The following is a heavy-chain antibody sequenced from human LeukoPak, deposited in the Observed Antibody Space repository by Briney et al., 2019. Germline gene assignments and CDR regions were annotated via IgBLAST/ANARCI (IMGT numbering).Heavy chain of an antibody. J-gene: IGHJ4*02. CDR3: AKSSQLGIRLAFDY. CDR2: ISYDGSNK. D-gene: IGHD7-27*01. Sequence: GGSLRLSCAASGFTFSSYGIHWVRQAPGKGLEWVAVISYDGSNKYYADSVKGRFTISRDNSKNTLYLQMNSLRAEDTAVYYCAKSSQLGIRLAFDYWGQGTLVTVSS. CDR1: GFTFSSYG. V-gene: IGHV3-30*18.